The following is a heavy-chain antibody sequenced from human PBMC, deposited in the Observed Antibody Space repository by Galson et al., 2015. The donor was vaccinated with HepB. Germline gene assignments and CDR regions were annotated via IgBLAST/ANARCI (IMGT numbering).Heavy chain of an antibody. V-gene: IGHV7-4-1*02. CDR2: INTDTGNP. CDR1: GYTFTSYA. CDR3: ARDTYYDIFNWFDP. Sequence: SVKVSCKASGYTFTSYAMNWVRQAPGQGLEWMGWINTDTGNPTYAQGFTGRFVFSLDTSVSTAYLQISSLKAEDTAVYYCARDTYYDIFNWFDPWGQGTLVTVSS. D-gene: IGHD3-9*01. J-gene: IGHJ5*02.